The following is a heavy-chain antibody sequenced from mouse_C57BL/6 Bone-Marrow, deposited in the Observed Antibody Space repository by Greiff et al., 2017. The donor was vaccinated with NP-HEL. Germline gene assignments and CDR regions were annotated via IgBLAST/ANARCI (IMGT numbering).Heavy chain of an antibody. CDR2: ISSGGSYT. D-gene: IGHD2-4*01. J-gene: IGHJ4*01. V-gene: IGHV5-6*02. Sequence: DVKLQESGGDLVKPGGSLKLSCAASGFTFSSYGMSWVRQTPDKRLEWVATISSGGSYTYYPDSVKGRFTISRDNAKNTLYLQMSSLKSEDTAMYYCARHYDYDAYAMDYWGQGTSVTVSS. CDR3: ARHYDYDAYAMDY. CDR1: GFTFSSYG.